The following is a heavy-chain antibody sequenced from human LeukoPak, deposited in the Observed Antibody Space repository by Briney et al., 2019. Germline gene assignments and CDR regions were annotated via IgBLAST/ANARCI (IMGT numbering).Heavy chain of an antibody. D-gene: IGHD3-10*01. CDR3: ARYGSGSYYRSRANNWFDP. Sequence: GGSLRLSCAASGFTFSSYSMNWVRQAPGKGLEWVSSISSSSSYIYYADSVKGRLTISRDNAKNSLYLQMNSLRAEDTAVYYCARYGSGSYYRSRANNWFDPWGQGTLVTVSS. J-gene: IGHJ5*02. CDR2: ISSSSSYI. CDR1: GFTFSSYS. V-gene: IGHV3-21*01.